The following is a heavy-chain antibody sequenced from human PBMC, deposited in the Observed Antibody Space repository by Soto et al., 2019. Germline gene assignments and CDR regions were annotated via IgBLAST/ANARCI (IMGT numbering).Heavy chain of an antibody. Sequence: SETLSLTCAVSGGSISSGGYSWSWIRQPPGKGLEWIGYIYHSGSTYYNPSLKSRVTISVDRSKNQFSLKLSSVTAADTAVYYCARAVGYCISTSCRNWFDPWGQGTLVTVSS. V-gene: IGHV4-30-2*01. D-gene: IGHD2-2*01. CDR1: GGSISSGGYS. CDR2: IYHSGST. CDR3: ARAVGYCISTSCRNWFDP. J-gene: IGHJ5*02.